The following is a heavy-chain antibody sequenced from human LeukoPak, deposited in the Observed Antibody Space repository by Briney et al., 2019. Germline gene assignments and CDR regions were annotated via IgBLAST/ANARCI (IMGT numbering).Heavy chain of an antibody. V-gene: IGHV5-51*01. CDR1: GYSFTYYW. CDR2: IYPGDSDT. D-gene: IGHD5-24*01. Sequence: HGESLKISCKGFGYSFTYYWIGWVRQMPGKGLEWMGIIYPGDSDTRYSPSFQGQVTISADKSISTAYLQWSSLRASDTAMYYCERCGEMATISSCYFDYWGQGTVVTVSS. CDR3: ERCGEMATISSCYFDY. J-gene: IGHJ4*02.